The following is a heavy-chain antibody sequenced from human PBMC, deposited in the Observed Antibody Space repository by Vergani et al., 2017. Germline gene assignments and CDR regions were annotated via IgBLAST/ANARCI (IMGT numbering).Heavy chain of an antibody. CDR2: IGKDGINT. Sequence: QVQLVESAGGVVQPGGSLRLSCAASGFTFSNFGMHWIRQAPGKGLGWLAYIGKDGINTRYRDAVKGRFTVSRDNSKDILYLQMDSLRSEDTALYYCAREGCSSTSCYAGWYFDLWGRGTLVTVSS. D-gene: IGHD2-2*01. CDR1: GFTFSNFG. V-gene: IGHV3-30*02. CDR3: AREGCSSTSCYAGWYFDL. J-gene: IGHJ2*01.